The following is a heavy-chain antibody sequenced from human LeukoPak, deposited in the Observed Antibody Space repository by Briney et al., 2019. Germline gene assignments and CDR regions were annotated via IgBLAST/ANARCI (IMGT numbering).Heavy chain of an antibody. CDR1: GGSFSGYY. V-gene: IGHV4-34*01. CDR2: INHSGSP. D-gene: IGHD6-19*01. CDR3: ARAVAGTGNFDY. J-gene: IGHJ4*02. Sequence: SETLSPTWAVYGGSFSGYYWRWVRQPPGKGLEWVGEINHSGSPNYNPSLKSRVTISVDTSKNQFSLKLSSVTAADTAVYYCARAVAGTGNFDYWGQGTLVTVSS.